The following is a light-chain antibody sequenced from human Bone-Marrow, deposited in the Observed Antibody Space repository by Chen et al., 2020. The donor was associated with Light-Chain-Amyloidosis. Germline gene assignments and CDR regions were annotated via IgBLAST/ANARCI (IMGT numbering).Light chain of an antibody. J-gene: IGKJ1*01. V-gene: IGKV3-20*01. CDR1: QTVNSNY. CDR2: GAS. CDR3: QQYGSSPWT. Sequence: IVLTQSPGTLSLSPGERATLSCRASQTVNSNYLAWFQQKAGQAPRLLIYGASSRATDIPDRFSGSGSGTDFTLTINRLEPEDFAVYYCQQYGSSPWTFGQGTKVEIK.